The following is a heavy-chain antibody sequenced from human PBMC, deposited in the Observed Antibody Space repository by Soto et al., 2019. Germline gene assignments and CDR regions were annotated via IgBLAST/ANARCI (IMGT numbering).Heavy chain of an antibody. D-gene: IGHD1-26*01. CDR3: ARAVTYSGSYYFDY. CDR2: MYYSGGS. J-gene: IGHJ4*02. CDR1: GGSISYYY. Sequence: SETLSLTCTVSGGSISYYYWSWIRQPPGKGLEWIGYMYYSGGSNYNPSLNSRVTISVDTSKNQFSLKLSSVTAADTAVYYCARAVTYSGSYYFDYWGQGTLVTVSS. V-gene: IGHV4-59*12.